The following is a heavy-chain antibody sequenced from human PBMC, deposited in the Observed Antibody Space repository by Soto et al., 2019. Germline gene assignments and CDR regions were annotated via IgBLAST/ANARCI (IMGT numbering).Heavy chain of an antibody. CDR3: ARAAVGATAIDF. J-gene: IGHJ4*02. CDR1: AFTLTSYY. V-gene: IGHV1-46*01. CDR2: INPRASST. Sequence: ASVKVSCKASAFTLTSYYMHWVRQAPGQGLEWMGIINPRASSTNYAQKFQGRVTMTRDTSTSTVYMELSILRSEDTAVYYCARAAVGATAIDFWGQGTPVTVSS. D-gene: IGHD1-26*01.